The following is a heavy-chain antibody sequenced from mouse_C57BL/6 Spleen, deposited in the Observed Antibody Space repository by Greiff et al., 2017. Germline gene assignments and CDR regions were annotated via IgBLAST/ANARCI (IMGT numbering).Heavy chain of an antibody. CDR3: ARCYDYDGFDV. J-gene: IGHJ1*03. Sequence: QVQLKESGAELVRPGTSVKVSCKASGYAFTNYLIEWVKQMPGQGLEWIGVINPGSGGTNYNEKFKGKATLTADKSSSTAYMQLSSLTSEDSAVYFCARCYDYDGFDVWGTGTTVTVSS. CDR1: GYAFTNYL. CDR2: INPGSGGT. D-gene: IGHD2-4*01. V-gene: IGHV1-54*01.